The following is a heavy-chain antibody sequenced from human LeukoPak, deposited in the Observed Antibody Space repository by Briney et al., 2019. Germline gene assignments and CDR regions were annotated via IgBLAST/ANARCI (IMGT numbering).Heavy chain of an antibody. CDR1: GFTFSSYS. J-gene: IGHJ5*02. CDR3: AKDYKANWNYVDFWFDP. V-gene: IGHV3-21*01. CDR2: ISSSSSYI. D-gene: IGHD1-7*01. Sequence: GGSLRLSCAASGFTFSSYSMNWVRQAPGKGLEWVSSISSSSSYIYYADSVKGRFTISRDNAKNSLYLQMNSLRAEDTAVYYCAKDYKANWNYVDFWFDPWGQGTLVTVSS.